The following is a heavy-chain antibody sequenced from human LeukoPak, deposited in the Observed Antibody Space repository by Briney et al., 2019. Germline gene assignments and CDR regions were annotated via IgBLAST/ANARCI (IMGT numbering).Heavy chain of an antibody. D-gene: IGHD2-15*01. Sequence: GGSLRLSCAASGFTFSSYGMHWVRQAPGKGLEWVAAISGSGGSTHYADSVKGRFTISRDNSKNTLYLQMNSLRAEDTAVYYCAKGYCSGGSCLPDYWGQGTLVTVSS. CDR3: AKGYCSGGSCLPDY. CDR2: ISGSGGST. J-gene: IGHJ4*02. CDR1: GFTFSSYG. V-gene: IGHV3-23*01.